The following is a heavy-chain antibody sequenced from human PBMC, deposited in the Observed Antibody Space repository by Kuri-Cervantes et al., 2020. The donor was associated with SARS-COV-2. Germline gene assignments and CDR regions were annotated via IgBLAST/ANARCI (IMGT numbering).Heavy chain of an antibody. J-gene: IGHJ4*02. CDR1: GFTFSSYA. Sequence: GGSLRLSCAASGFTFSSYAMSWVRQAPGKGLEWVSVIYSGGSSTYCADSAKGRFTISRDNAKNSLYLQMNSLRAEDTAFYYCARAGTSGSYLGYWGQGTLVTVSS. CDR3: ARAGTSGSYLGY. CDR2: IYSGGSST. V-gene: IGHV3-23*03. D-gene: IGHD1-26*01.